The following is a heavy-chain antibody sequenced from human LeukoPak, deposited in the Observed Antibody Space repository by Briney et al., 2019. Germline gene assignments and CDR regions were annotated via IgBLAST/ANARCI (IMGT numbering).Heavy chain of an antibody. Sequence: ALVKVSCKASGGTFSSYTITWVRQAPGQGLEWMGRIIPILGIANYAQKFQGRVTITADKSTSTAYMELSSLRSEDTAVYYCARETIAARPDWFDPWGQGTLVTVSS. J-gene: IGHJ5*02. CDR2: IIPILGIA. V-gene: IGHV1-69*04. D-gene: IGHD6-6*01. CDR3: ARETIAARPDWFDP. CDR1: GGTFSSYT.